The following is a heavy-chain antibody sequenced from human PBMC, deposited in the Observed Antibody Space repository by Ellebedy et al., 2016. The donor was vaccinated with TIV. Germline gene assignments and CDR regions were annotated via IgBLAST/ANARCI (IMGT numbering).Heavy chain of an antibody. V-gene: IGHV4-31*02. Sequence: SETLSLXXTVSGGSVSRSNYYWSWIRQHPGKGLEWIGYIYHTGTTYYNPSLKSRLSISVDTSKNQVSLRLTSVTVADTAVYFCARDQVVRGGYHGMDVWGQGTTVTVSS. CDR1: GGSVSRSNYY. CDR3: ARDQVVRGGYHGMDV. CDR2: IYHTGTT. J-gene: IGHJ6*02. D-gene: IGHD3-10*01.